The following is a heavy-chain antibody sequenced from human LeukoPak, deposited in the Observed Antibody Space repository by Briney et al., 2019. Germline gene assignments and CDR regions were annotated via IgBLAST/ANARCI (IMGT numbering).Heavy chain of an antibody. Sequence: PSETLSLTCTVSGGSISSSSYSWGWIRQPPGKGLEWIGSIYYSGSTYYNLSLKSRVTISVDTSKNQFFLKLSSVTAADTAVYYCARHNIAPGGIVGATTFDYWGQGTLVTVSS. CDR3: ARHNIAPGGIVGATTFDY. D-gene: IGHD1-26*01. CDR2: IYYSGST. CDR1: GGSISSSSYS. V-gene: IGHV4-39*01. J-gene: IGHJ4*02.